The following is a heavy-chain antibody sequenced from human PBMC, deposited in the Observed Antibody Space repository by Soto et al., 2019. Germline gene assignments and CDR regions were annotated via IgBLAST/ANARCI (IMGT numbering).Heavy chain of an antibody. D-gene: IGHD3-3*02. Sequence: PSETLPLTCVVSGGSVTSYQWRWIRQFPGKGLECIAYTAYNGNTNYNPSLKSRVTISIDMTQNQLSLKLTSMTAADTAVYYCERAMHSGFTHYFEPGGQGTLVTVSS. CDR1: GGSVTSYQ. V-gene: IGHV4-59*02. J-gene: IGHJ1*01. CDR2: TAYNGNT. CDR3: ERAMHSGFTHYFEP.